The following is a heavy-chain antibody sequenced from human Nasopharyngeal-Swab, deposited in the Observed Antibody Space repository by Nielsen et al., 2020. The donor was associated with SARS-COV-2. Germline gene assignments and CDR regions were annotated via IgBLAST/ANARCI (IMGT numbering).Heavy chain of an antibody. CDR1: GFSLSSYD. Sequence: GESLKISCAASGFSLSSYDMNWVRQAPGKGLEWVSYIGSFGSNIYSDSVKGRITVSRDNAKISLYLQMNSLRAEDTAVYYCARGASSGLPQAVYGMDVWGQGTTVSVSS. D-gene: IGHD3-22*01. J-gene: IGHJ6*02. CDR2: IGSFGSNI. V-gene: IGHV3-48*03. CDR3: ARGASSGLPQAVYGMDV.